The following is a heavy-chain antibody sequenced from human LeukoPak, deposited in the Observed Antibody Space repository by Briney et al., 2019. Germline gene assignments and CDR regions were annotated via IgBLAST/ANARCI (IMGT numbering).Heavy chain of an antibody. J-gene: IGHJ4*02. CDR3: AKDGDKDTAMAFDY. Sequence: GGSLRLSCAASGFTFSSYGMHWARQAPGKGLEWVAVISYDGSNKYYADSVKGRFTISRDNSKNTLYLQMNSLRAEDTAVYYCAKDGDKDTAMAFDYWGQGTLVTVSS. CDR1: GFTFSSYG. D-gene: IGHD5-18*01. CDR2: ISYDGSNK. V-gene: IGHV3-30*18.